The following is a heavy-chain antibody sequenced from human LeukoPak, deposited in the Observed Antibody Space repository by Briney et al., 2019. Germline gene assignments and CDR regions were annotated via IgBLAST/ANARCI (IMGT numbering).Heavy chain of an antibody. J-gene: IGHJ4*02. CDR1: GFTFSSYW. V-gene: IGHV3-7*01. Sequence: GGSLRLSCAASGFTFSSYWMSWVRQAPGKGLEWVANIKQDGSEKYYVDSVKGRFTISRDNAKNSLYLQMNSLRAEDTAVYYCATYLVRGVIMDYWGQGTLVTVPS. CDR3: ATYLVRGVIMDY. D-gene: IGHD3-10*01. CDR2: IKQDGSEK.